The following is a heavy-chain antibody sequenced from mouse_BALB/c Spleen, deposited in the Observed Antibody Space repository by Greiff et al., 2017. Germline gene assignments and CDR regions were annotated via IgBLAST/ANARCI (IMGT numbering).Heavy chain of an antibody. D-gene: IGHD2-4*01. Sequence: QVQLKQSGAELMKPGASVKISCKATGYTFSSYWIEWVKQRPGHGLEWIGEILPGSGSTNYNEKFKGKATFTADTSSNTAYMQLSSLTSEDSAVYYCARTMITYYFDYWGQGTTLTVSS. CDR3: ARTMITYYFDY. CDR1: GYTFSSYW. CDR2: ILPGSGST. J-gene: IGHJ2*01. V-gene: IGHV1-9*01.